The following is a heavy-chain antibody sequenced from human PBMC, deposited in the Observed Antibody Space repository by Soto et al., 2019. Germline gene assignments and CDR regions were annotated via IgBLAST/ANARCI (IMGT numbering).Heavy chain of an antibody. CDR1: GYSFTNYW. Sequence: GASLKISCKGSGYSFTNYWIGWVRQMPEKGLEWMGIIYPGDSDTRYSPSFQGQVAISADKSITTAYLQWSSLKASDTAMYYCSFLFHLDTAPRDLFSFSAQRSTVTVSS. CDR3: SFLFHLDTAPRDLFSF. CDR2: IYPGDSDT. J-gene: IGHJ6*02. V-gene: IGHV5-51*01. D-gene: IGHD5-18*01.